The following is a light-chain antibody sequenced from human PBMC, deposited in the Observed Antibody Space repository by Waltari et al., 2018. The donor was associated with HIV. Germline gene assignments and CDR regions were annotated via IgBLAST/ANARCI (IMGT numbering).Light chain of an antibody. V-gene: IGLV2-11*01. CDR2: DVR. CDR1: SSDVGNYNR. Sequence: QSALTQPRSVSGSLGQSVSISCTGTSSDVGNYNRVSWYQQHPGKAPQLIIYDVRERPSGVPDRFSASKSANTASLTISRLQADDEADYYCCSYAGTYKVFGTGTQVTVL. J-gene: IGLJ1*01. CDR3: CSYAGTYKV.